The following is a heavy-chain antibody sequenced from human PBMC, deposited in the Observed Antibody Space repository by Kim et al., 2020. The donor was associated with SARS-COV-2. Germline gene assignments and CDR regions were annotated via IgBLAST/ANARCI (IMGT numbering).Heavy chain of an antibody. J-gene: IGHJ4*02. V-gene: IGHV4-38-2*02. CDR1: GYSISSGYY. CDR3: ARGVRGVIINYFDY. Sequence: SETLSLTCTVSGYSISSGYYWGWIRQPPGKGLEWIGSLYHSGSTYYNPSLKSRVTISVDTSKNQFSLRLSSVTAVDTAVYYCARGVRGVIINYFDYWGQGTLVTVSS. CDR2: LYHSGST. D-gene: IGHD3-10*01.